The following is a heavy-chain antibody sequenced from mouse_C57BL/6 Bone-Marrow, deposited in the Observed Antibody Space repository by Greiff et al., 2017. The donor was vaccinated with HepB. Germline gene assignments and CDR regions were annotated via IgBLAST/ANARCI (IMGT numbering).Heavy chain of an antibody. Sequence: LMESGAELVRPGASVKLSCTASGFNIKDDYMHWVKQRPEQGLEWIGWIDPENGDTEYASKFQGKATITADTSSNTAYLQLSSLTSEDTAVYYCTTDYSNYWGQGTTLTVSS. J-gene: IGHJ2*01. CDR2: IDPENGDT. CDR1: GFNIKDDY. V-gene: IGHV14-4*01. D-gene: IGHD2-5*01. CDR3: TTDYSNY.